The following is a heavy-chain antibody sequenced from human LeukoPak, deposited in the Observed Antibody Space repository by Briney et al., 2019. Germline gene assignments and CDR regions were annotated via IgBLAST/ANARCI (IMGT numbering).Heavy chain of an antibody. CDR3: AKGGKNYFDYFDY. CDR2: ISWNSVII. V-gene: IGHV3-9*01. CDR1: GFTYDDYA. D-gene: IGHD2/OR15-2a*01. Sequence: GRSLRLSYAASGFTYDDYAMYWARQAPGKGLEWVSGISWNSVIIGYADSVKGRFTISRDNAKNSLYLQMNSLRAEDTALYYCAKGGKNYFDYFDYWGPGTLVTVSS. J-gene: IGHJ4*02.